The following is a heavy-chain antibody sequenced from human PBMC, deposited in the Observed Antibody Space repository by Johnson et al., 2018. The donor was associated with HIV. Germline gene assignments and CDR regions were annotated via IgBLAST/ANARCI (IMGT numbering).Heavy chain of an antibody. V-gene: IGHV3-30*03. CDR3: ARACSGGSCYEEKSPDAFDI. D-gene: IGHD2-15*01. CDR2: ISYDGSNK. J-gene: IGHJ3*02. CDR1: GFTFSSYG. Sequence: QVQLVESGGGVVQPGRSLRLSCAASGFTFSSYGMHWVRQAPGKGLEWVAVISYDGSNKYYADSVKGRFTISRDNSKNTLYLQMNSLRAEDTAVYYCARACSGGSCYEEKSPDAFDIWGQGTMVTVSS.